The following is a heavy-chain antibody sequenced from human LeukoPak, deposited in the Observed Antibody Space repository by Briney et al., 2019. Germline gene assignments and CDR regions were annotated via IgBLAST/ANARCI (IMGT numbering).Heavy chain of an antibody. CDR2: INPYSGAT. CDR3: ASLGDFFGSGSYAPFDY. Sequence: ASVKVSCKASGYTFTDYYLHWVRQAPGQGLEWMGWINPYSGATDSAQKLQGRVTMTRDTSITTAYMELSRLTSDDTAVYYCASLGDFFGSGSYAPFDYWGQGSLVTVSS. CDR1: GYTFTDYY. D-gene: IGHD3-10*01. J-gene: IGHJ4*02. V-gene: IGHV1-2*02.